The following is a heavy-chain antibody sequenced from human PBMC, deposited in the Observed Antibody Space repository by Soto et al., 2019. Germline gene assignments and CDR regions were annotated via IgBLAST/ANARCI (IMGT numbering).Heavy chain of an antibody. J-gene: IGHJ4*02. CDR1: GFSLNTYGVG. CDR2: IYWDDDK. V-gene: IGHV2-5*02. D-gene: IGHD2-2*01. CDR3: ARSYCISTSCPNDY. Sequence: SGPTLVNPTQTLTLTCTFSGFSLNTYGVGVGWIRQPPGKALEWLALIYWDDDKRYSPSLKSRLTITKDTSKNQVVLTMTNMDPVDTATYYCARSYCISTSCPNDYWGQGTLVTVSS.